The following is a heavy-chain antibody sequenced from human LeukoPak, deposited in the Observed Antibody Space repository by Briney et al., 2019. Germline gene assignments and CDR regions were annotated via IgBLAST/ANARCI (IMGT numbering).Heavy chain of an antibody. CDR2: MNPNSGNT. CDR3: ARPGNGVWPGAFDI. J-gene: IGHJ3*02. V-gene: IGHV1-8*02. CDR1: GYTFTSYD. Sequence: GASVKVSCKASGYTFTSYDINWVRQATGQGLEWMGWMNPNSGNTGYAQKFQGRVTMTRGMSTSTVYMELSSLRSEDTAVYYCARPGNGVWPGAFDIWGQGTMVTVSS. D-gene: IGHD2-8*01.